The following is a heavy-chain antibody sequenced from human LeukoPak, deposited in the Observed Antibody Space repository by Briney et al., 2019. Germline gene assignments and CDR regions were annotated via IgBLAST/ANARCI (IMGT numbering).Heavy chain of an antibody. CDR2: IIPIFGTA. J-gene: IGHJ3*01. CDR1: GGTFSSYA. Sequence: GASVKVSCKASGGTFSSYAISWVRQAPGQGLEWMGGIIPIFGTANYAQKFQGRVTITADESTSTAYMELSSLRSEDTAVYYCASDKPSAGYYLNAFDFWGQGTMVTASS. V-gene: IGHV1-69*13. CDR3: ASDKPSAGYYLNAFDF. D-gene: IGHD3-9*01.